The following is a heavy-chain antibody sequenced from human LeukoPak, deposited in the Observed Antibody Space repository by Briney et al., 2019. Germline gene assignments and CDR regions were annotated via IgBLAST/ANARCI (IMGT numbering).Heavy chain of an antibody. CDR2: INHSGAT. D-gene: IGHD4-17*01. J-gene: IGHJ4*02. Sequence: SETLSLTCAVSGGSFIGYHCDWIRQLPGKGLEWIGEINHSGATNYNPSLKSRVTISVETSKNQFSLKLRSMTAADTAVYYCARDPTTVTSLPYYFYAWGQGTLVTVSS. V-gene: IGHV4-34*01. CDR3: ARDPTTVTSLPYYFYA. CDR1: GGSFIGYH.